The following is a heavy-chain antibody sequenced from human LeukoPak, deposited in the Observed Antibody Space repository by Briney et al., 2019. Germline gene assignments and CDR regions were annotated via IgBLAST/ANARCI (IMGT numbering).Heavy chain of an antibody. CDR2: INHSGST. CDR3: ARGYSYFDY. V-gene: IGHV4-34*01. D-gene: IGHD1-1*01. Sequence: SETLSLTCAFYGGSFSGYYWSWIRQPPGKGLEWIGEINHSGSTNYNPSLKSRVTISVDTSKNQFSLKLSSVTAADTAVYYCARGYSYFDYWGQGTLVTVSS. CDR1: GGSFSGYY. J-gene: IGHJ4*02.